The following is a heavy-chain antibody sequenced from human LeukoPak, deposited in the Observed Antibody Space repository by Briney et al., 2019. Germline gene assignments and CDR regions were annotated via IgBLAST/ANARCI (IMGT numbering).Heavy chain of an antibody. CDR1: GGTFSSYA. CDR3: ARSYYDFWSGYYSWGDYFDY. Sequence: GASVKVSCKASGGTFSSYAISWVRQAPGQGLEWMGGIIPIFGTANYAQKFQGRVTITADKSTSTAYMELSSLRSEDTAVYYCARSYYDFWSGYYSWGDYFDYWGQGTLVTVSS. CDR2: IIPIFGTA. V-gene: IGHV1-69*06. D-gene: IGHD3-3*01. J-gene: IGHJ4*02.